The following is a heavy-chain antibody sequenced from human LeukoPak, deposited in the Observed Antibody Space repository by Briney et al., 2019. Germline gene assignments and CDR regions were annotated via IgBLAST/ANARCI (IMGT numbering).Heavy chain of an antibody. V-gene: IGHV1-69*13. J-gene: IGHJ4*02. CDR2: IIPIFGIA. CDR1: GGTFSSYA. Sequence: ASVKVSCKASGGTFSSYAISWVRQAPGQGLEWMGGIIPIFGIANYAQKFQGRVTITADESTGTAYMELSSLRSEDTAVYYCARVRSGYYYFDYWGQGTLVTVSS. D-gene: IGHD3-22*01. CDR3: ARVRSGYYYFDY.